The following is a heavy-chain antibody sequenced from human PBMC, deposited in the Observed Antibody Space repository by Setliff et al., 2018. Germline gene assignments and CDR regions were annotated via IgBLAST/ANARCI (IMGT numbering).Heavy chain of an antibody. CDR2: INPNSGGT. CDR3: ARHKGYYDSSGYYYPNAFDI. D-gene: IGHD3-22*01. Sequence: ASVKVSCKASGYIFTDYYMHWVRQAPGQELGWMGRINPNSGGTNYAQKFQGRVTMTRDTSISTAYTELSSLRSEDTATYYCARHKGYYDSSGYYYPNAFDIWGQGTMVTVSS. J-gene: IGHJ3*02. CDR1: GYIFTDYY. V-gene: IGHV1-2*06.